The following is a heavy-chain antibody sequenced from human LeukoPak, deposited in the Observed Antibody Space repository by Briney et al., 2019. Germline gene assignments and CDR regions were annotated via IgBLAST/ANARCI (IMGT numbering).Heavy chain of an antibody. V-gene: IGHV4-34*01. CDR1: GGSFSGYY. CDR2: INHSGST. D-gene: IGHD6-19*01. CDR3: ARHGGVAVAAYFDY. J-gene: IGHJ4*02. Sequence: SETLSLTCAVYGGSFSGYYWSWIRQPPGKGLEWIGEINHSGSTNYNPSLKSRVTISVDTSKNQFSLKLSSVTAADTAVYYCARHGGVAVAAYFDYWGQGTLVTVSS.